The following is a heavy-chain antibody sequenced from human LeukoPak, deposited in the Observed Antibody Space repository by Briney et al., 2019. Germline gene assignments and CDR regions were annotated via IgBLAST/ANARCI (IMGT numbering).Heavy chain of an antibody. Sequence: PSETLSLTCTVFGDSIISSSHYWGWIRQPPGKGLEWIGGIYYSGSTHFNPSLQSRVTMSVDASKNQFSLKLSSVTAADTAGYYCARHWTGYYYYGMDVWGQGTTVTVSS. CDR2: IYYSGST. D-gene: IGHD3/OR15-3a*01. V-gene: IGHV4-39*01. J-gene: IGHJ6*02. CDR3: ARHWTGYYYYGMDV. CDR1: GDSIISSSHY.